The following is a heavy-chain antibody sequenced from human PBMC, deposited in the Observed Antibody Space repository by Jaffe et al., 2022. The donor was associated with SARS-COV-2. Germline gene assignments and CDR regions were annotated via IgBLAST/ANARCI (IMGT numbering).Heavy chain of an antibody. J-gene: IGHJ6*02. V-gene: IGHV3-74*01. CDR1: GFTFSNFW. CDR3: ARASQPYYYGLDV. Sequence: EEQLVEAGGGLVQPGGSLRLSCAASGFTFSNFWMHWVRQAPGKGLVWVSRIKSDGSTTTYAESVKGRFSISRDNAKNTLYLQMNSLRAEDTAVYYCARASQPYYYGLDVWGQGTTVTVSS. CDR2: IKSDGSTT.